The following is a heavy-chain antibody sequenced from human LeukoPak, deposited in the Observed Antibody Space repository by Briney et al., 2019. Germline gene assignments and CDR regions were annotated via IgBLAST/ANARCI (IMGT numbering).Heavy chain of an antibody. CDR1: GFTFSSYA. CDR3: ARCIAAAGTFDY. D-gene: IGHD6-13*01. CDR2: ISGSGGST. V-gene: IGHV3-23*01. J-gene: IGHJ4*02. Sequence: PGGSLRLSCAASGFTFSSYAMSWVRQAPGKGLEWISAISGSGGSTYYADSVKGRFTISRDNSKNTLYLQMNSLRAEDTAVYYCARCIAAAGTFDYWGQGTLVTVSS.